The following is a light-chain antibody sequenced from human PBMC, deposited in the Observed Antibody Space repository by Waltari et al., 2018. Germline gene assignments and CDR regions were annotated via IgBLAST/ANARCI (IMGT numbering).Light chain of an antibody. CDR3: SSRANSDTSV. V-gene: IGLV2-23*02. CDR2: GVS. J-gene: IGLJ2*01. Sequence: QSALTQPASVSGSPGQSITISCTGSSSDVGSYDFVSWYQQHPGKAPKFIIYGVSERSSGVSNRFSGSKSGNTASLTIAGLKAEDEADYYRSSRANSDTSVFGGGTTLSVL. CDR1: SSDVGSYDF.